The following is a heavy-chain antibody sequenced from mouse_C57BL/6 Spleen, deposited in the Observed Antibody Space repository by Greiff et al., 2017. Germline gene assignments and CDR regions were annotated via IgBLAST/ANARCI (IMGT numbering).Heavy chain of an antibody. D-gene: IGHD2-3*01. Sequence: EVKLVESGGDLVKPGGSLKLSCAASGFTFSSYGMSWVRQTPDKRLEWVATISSGGSYTYYPDSVKGRFTISRDNAKNTLYLQMSSLKSEDTAMYYCARLGDGYYWGQGTTLTVSS. CDR2: ISSGGSYT. J-gene: IGHJ2*01. CDR1: GFTFSSYG. CDR3: ARLGDGYY. V-gene: IGHV5-6*02.